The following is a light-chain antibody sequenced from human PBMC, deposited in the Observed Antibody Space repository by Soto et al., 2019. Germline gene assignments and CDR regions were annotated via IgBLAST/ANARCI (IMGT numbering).Light chain of an antibody. Sequence: DIQMTQSPSTLSASVGDRVTITCRASQSISHWLAWYQQKPGKAPTLLIYDAFNLQSGVPSRFSGSGSGTEFTLTIRSLQPDDFATYYCQQYNTYSYTFGQGTKLEIK. CDR3: QQYNTYSYT. CDR2: DAF. CDR1: QSISHW. V-gene: IGKV1-5*01. J-gene: IGKJ2*01.